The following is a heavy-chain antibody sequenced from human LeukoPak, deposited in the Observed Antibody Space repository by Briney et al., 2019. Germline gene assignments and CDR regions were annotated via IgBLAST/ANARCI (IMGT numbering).Heavy chain of an antibody. J-gene: IGHJ4*02. CDR1: GFTFSSYA. D-gene: IGHD2-21*02. V-gene: IGHV3-23*01. CDR3: AKDFTVVVTAIVDY. Sequence: GGSLRLSCAASGFTFSSYAMSWVRQAPGKGLEWVSAISGSGGSTYYADSVKGRFTISRDNSKNTLYLQMNSLRAEDTAVYYCAKDFTVVVTAIVDYWGQGTPVTVSS. CDR2: ISGSGGST.